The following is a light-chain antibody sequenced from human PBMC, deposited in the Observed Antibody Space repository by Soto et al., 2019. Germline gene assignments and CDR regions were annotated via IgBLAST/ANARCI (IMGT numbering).Light chain of an antibody. J-gene: IGKJ4*01. Sequence: IVLTQSPGTLSLSPVERATLSCRASQSVSSTYLAWYQQQPGHAPGLLPYGASNRASGIPDRFAGSGSGTDFTLTISRLEPEDFTVYFCQQYGSSPPTCGGGTKVEIK. CDR1: QSVSSTY. V-gene: IGKV3-20*01. CDR2: GAS. CDR3: QQYGSSPPT.